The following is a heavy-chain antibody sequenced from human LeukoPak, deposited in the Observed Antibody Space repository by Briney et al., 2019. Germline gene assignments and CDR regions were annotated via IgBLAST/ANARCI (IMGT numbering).Heavy chain of an antibody. CDR2: INPNSGGT. J-gene: IGHJ4*02. V-gene: IGHV1-2*02. D-gene: IGHD3-22*01. CDR3: AREVDSSVTD. CDR1: GYTFTGYY. Sequence: ASVKVSFKASGYTFTGYYMHWVRQAPGQGLEWMGWINPNSGGTNYAQKFQGRVTMTRDTSISTAYMELSRLRSHDTAVYYCAREVDSSVTDWGQGTLVTVSS.